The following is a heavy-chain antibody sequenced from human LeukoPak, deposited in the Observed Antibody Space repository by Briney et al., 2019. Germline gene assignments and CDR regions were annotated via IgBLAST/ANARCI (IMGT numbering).Heavy chain of an antibody. CDR2: ISSSGSTI. CDR3: ARASTYYYGSGSPNWFDP. J-gene: IGHJ5*02. CDR1: GFTFSSYE. D-gene: IGHD3-10*01. V-gene: IGHV3-48*03. Sequence: GGSLRLSCAASGFTFSSYEMNWVRQAPGKGLEWVSYISSSGSTIYYADSVKGRFTISRDNAKNSLYLQMNSLRAEDTAVYYCARASTYYYGSGSPNWFDPWGQGTLVTVSS.